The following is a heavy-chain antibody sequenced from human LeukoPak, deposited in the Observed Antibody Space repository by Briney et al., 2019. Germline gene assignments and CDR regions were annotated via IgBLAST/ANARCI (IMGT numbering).Heavy chain of an antibody. J-gene: IGHJ6*03. CDR2: FIHIFDKA. Sequence: SVKASCNASGGTFSSYAISWGRQPPGQGLEGRGGFIHIFDKANYAQKFQGRVTITTDESTSTAYMELSSLRSEDTAVYYCARGMQQLLQDCYYYMDVWGKGTTVTVSS. CDR1: GGTFSSYA. D-gene: IGHD6-13*01. CDR3: ARGMQQLLQDCYYYMDV. V-gene: IGHV1-69*05.